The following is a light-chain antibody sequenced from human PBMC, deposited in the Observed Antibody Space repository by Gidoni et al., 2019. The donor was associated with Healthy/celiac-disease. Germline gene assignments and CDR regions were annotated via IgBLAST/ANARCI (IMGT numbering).Light chain of an antibody. CDR1: SSNIGSNT. Sequence: QSVLTQPPSASGTPGQRVTIPCSGSSSNIGSNTVNWSQQLPGTAPKLLIYSNNQRPSGVPDRFSGSKSGTSASLAISGLQSEDEADYYCAAWDDSLNVVFGGGTKLTVL. V-gene: IGLV1-44*01. J-gene: IGLJ2*01. CDR2: SNN. CDR3: AAWDDSLNVV.